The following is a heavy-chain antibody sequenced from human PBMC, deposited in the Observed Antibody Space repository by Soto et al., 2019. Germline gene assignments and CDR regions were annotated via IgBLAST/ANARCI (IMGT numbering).Heavy chain of an antibody. V-gene: IGHV5-10-1*01. D-gene: IGHD3-22*01. Sequence: GESLKISCKGSGYSFAGYWITWVRQKPGKGLEWMGRIDPSDSQTYYSPSFRGHVTISVTKSIATVFLQWSSLRASDTAMYYCARQIYDSDTGPNFQYYFDSWGQGTPVTVS. J-gene: IGHJ4*02. CDR3: ARQIYDSDTGPNFQYYFDS. CDR2: IDPSDSQT. CDR1: GYSFAGYW.